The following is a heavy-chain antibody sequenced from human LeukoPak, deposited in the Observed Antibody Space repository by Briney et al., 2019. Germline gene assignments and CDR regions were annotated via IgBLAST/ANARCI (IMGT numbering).Heavy chain of an antibody. V-gene: IGHV3-48*02. Sequence: GGSLRLSCVASGFTVNSYCMNWVRQAPGKGLEWISYISPTSGTIFYADSVKGRFTISRDSAKNSLYLQMNTLRDEDTAVYYCARDSGNWFDPWGQGTLVTVSS. CDR1: GFTVNSYC. J-gene: IGHJ5*02. CDR3: ARDSGNWFDP. CDR2: ISPTSGTI.